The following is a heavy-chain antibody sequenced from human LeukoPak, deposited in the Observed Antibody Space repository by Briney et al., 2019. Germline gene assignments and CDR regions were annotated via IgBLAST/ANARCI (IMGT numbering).Heavy chain of an antibody. CDR2: ISSDGSST. V-gene: IGHV3-74*01. Sequence: GGSLRLSCAASGFTFSSYWMHWVRQAPGKGLVWVSRISSDGSSTTYADSVKGRFTISRDNAKNTLYLQMNSLRAEDTAVYCCTRSTSCSGGSCYSSPWFDPWGQGTLVTVSS. J-gene: IGHJ5*02. CDR3: TRSTSCSGGSCYSSPWFDP. D-gene: IGHD2-15*01. CDR1: GFTFSSYW.